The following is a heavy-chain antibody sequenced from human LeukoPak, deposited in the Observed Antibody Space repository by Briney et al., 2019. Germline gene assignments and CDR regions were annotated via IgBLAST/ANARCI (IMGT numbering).Heavy chain of an antibody. V-gene: IGHV3-9*03. CDR3: AKGGSSWPEPYFDY. J-gene: IGHJ4*02. CDR1: GFTFDDYA. CDR2: ISWNSGSI. Sequence: GGSLRLSCAASGFTFDDYAMHWVRQAPGKGLEWVSGISWNSGSIGYADSVKGRFTISRDNAKNSLYLQMNSLRAEDMALYYCAKGGSSWPEPYFDYWGQGTLVTVSS. D-gene: IGHD6-13*01.